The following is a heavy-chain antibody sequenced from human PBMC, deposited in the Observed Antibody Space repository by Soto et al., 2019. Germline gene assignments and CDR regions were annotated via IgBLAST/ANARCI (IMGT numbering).Heavy chain of an antibody. CDR2: IYYSGST. Sequence: SETLSLTSPVSGGSISGGFYYWSGLHQHPGKGLEWIGYIYYSGSTYYNPSLKSRVTISVDTSKNQFSLRLSSVTAADTAIYYCGRHPISYSDVLTGRIVYPGFNCIDPWGQGTLVTVSS. J-gene: IGHJ5*02. CDR3: GRHPISYSDVLTGRIVYPGFNCIDP. V-gene: IGHV4-31*03. CDR1: GGSISGGFYY. D-gene: IGHD3-9*01.